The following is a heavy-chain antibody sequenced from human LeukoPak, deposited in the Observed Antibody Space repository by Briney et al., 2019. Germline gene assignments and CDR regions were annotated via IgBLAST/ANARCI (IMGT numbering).Heavy chain of an antibody. V-gene: IGHV3-15*01. J-gene: IGHJ4*02. CDR1: GFTFSNAW. D-gene: IGHD2-15*01. CDR2: IKSKTDGGTT. Sequence: GGSLRLSCAASGFTFSNAWMSWVRQAPGKGLEWVGRIKSKTDGGTTDYAAPVKGRFTISRDDSKNTLYLQMNSLRAEDTAVYYCAKDRAVVVVAATVPLYYFDYWGQGTLVTVSS. CDR3: AKDRAVVVVAATVPLYYFDY.